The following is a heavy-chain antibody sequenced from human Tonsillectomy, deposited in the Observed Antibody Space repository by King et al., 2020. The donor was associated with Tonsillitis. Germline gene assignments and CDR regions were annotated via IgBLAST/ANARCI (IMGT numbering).Heavy chain of an antibody. CDR1: AFTFGDYD. V-gene: IGHV3-20*04. J-gene: IGHJ3*02. CDR3: ARDLHSTSLGLAGAFEI. D-gene: IGHD6-19*01. CDR2: FNWNGGST. Sequence: VQLVESGGGVVRPGGSLRLSCAASAFTFGDYDMTWVRQAPGKGLEWVSGFNWNGGSTGYADSVKGRFTISKDNAKNSLYRQMKSLRAEDTALYYCARDLHSTSLGLAGAFEIWGQGTMVTVSS.